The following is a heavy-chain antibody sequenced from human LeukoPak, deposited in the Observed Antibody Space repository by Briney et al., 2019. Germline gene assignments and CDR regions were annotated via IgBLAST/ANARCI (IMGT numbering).Heavy chain of an antibody. Sequence: SETLSLTCTVSGGSISSGSYYWSWIRQPAGKGLEWIGRVYTSGSTNYNPSLKSRVTMSADTSKNQFSLKLSSVTAADTAVYYCARDRYYYDSSGDAFDIWGQGTMVTVSS. CDR1: GGSISSGSYY. CDR3: ARDRYYYDSSGDAFDI. CDR2: VYTSGST. V-gene: IGHV4-61*02. J-gene: IGHJ3*02. D-gene: IGHD3-22*01.